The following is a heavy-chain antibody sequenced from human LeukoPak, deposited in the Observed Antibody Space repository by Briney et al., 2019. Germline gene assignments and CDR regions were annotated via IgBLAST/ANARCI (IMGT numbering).Heavy chain of an antibody. Sequence: PSETLSLTCTVSGGSISNYYWSWIRQPPGKGLEWIGYIYYSGSTDYNPSLKSRVTISIDTSKNQFSLKLSSVTAADTAVYYCARGRSSSWYYFDYWGQGTLVTVSS. CDR2: IYYSGST. J-gene: IGHJ4*02. D-gene: IGHD6-13*01. CDR1: GGSISNYY. CDR3: ARGRSSSWYYFDY. V-gene: IGHV4-59*01.